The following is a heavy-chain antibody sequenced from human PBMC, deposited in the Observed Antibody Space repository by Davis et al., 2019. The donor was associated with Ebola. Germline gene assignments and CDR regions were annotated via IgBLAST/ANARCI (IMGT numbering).Heavy chain of an antibody. J-gene: IGHJ5*02. CDR3: ARDRRKDIVVVPAASGDWFDP. Sequence: GESLKISCAASGFTFSDYYMSWIRQAPGKGLEWVSYISSSSSYTNYADSVKGRFTISRDNAMNSLYLQMNSLRAEDTAVYYCARDRRKDIVVVPAASGDWFDPWGQGTLVTVSS. CDR2: ISSSSSYT. V-gene: IGHV3-11*06. CDR1: GFTFSDYY. D-gene: IGHD2-2*01.